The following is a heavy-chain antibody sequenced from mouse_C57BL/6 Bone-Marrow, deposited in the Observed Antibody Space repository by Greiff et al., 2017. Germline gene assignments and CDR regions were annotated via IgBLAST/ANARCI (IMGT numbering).Heavy chain of an antibody. Sequence: VKLQESGAELVRPGTSVKVSCKASGYAFTNYLIEWVKQRPGQGLEWIGVINPGSGGTNYNEKFKGKATLTADKSSSTAYMQLSSLTSEDSAVYFCAREGDGYLDYWGQGTTLTVSS. CDR2: INPGSGGT. D-gene: IGHD2-3*01. V-gene: IGHV1-54*01. J-gene: IGHJ2*01. CDR1: GYAFTNYL. CDR3: AREGDGYLDY.